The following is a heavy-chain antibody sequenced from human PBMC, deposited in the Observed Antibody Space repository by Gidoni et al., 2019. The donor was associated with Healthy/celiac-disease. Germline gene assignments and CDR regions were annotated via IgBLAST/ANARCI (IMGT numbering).Heavy chain of an antibody. J-gene: IGHJ4*02. V-gene: IGHV4-34*01. D-gene: IGHD6-19*01. CDR3: ARVLPGYSSGWYGGDFDY. Sequence: GYGLEWIGEINHSGSTNYNPSLKSRVTISVDTSKNQFSLKLSSVTAADTAVYYCARVLPGYSSGWYGGDFDYWGQGTLVTVSS. CDR2: INHSGST.